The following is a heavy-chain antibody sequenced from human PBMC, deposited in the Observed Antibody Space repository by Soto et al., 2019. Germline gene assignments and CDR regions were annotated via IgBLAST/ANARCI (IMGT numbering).Heavy chain of an antibody. CDR1: GFTFRSFG. CDR3: AKVRASLIPFDAFDI. D-gene: IGHD2-2*01. Sequence: QVQLVESGGGVVQPGRSLRLSCAASGFTFRSFGMHWVRQAPGKGLEWVAVISYDGSSKYYADSVKCRFTISRDNSKNTLYLQMNSLTAEDTAVYYCAKVRASLIPFDAFDIWGQGTMVTVSS. CDR2: ISYDGSSK. J-gene: IGHJ3*02. V-gene: IGHV3-30*18.